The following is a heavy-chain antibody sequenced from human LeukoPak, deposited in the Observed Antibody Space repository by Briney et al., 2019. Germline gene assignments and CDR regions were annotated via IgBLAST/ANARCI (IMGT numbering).Heavy chain of an antibody. CDR1: GYTFTGYH. V-gene: IGHV1-2*02. Sequence: ASVKVSCKASGYTFTGYHMHWVRQAPGQGLEWMGWINPNTGGTNYAQKFQGRVTMTRDTSIGTAYMELSSLRSEDTAVYYCARSDTYYDYVWGSYRPRRYFDYWGQGTLVTVSS. CDR2: INPNTGGT. J-gene: IGHJ4*02. CDR3: ARSDTYYDYVWGSYRPRRYFDY. D-gene: IGHD3-16*02.